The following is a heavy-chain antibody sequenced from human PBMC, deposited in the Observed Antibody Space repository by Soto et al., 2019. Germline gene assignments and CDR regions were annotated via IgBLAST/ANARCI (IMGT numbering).Heavy chain of an antibody. CDR1: GYTFTSYY. V-gene: IGHV1-46*01. D-gene: IGHD3-9*01. CDR3: ARVLKPPYYFDY. J-gene: IGHJ4*02. Sequence: ASVKVSCKASGYTFTSYYMHWVRQAPGQGLVWMGIINPSGGSTSYAQKFQGRVTMTRDTSTSTVYMELSSLRSEDTAVYYCARVLKPPYYFDYWGQGTLVTVSS. CDR2: INPSGGST.